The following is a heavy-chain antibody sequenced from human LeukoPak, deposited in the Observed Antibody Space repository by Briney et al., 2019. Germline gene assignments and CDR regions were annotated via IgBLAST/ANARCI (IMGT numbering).Heavy chain of an antibody. V-gene: IGHV1-69*13. CDR1: GGTFSSYA. CDR2: IIPIFGTA. D-gene: IGHD2-2*01. J-gene: IGHJ4*02. Sequence: ASVKVSCKASGGTFSSYAISWVRQAPGQGLEWMGGIIPIFGTADYAQKFQGRVTITGDESTSTAYMELSSLRSEDTAVYYCAAVVPAVMGYFDYWGQGTLITVSS. CDR3: AAVVPAVMGYFDY.